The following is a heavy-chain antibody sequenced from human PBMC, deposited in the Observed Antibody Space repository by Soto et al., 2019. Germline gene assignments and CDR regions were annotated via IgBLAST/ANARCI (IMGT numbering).Heavy chain of an antibody. CDR1: GGSISSGGYY. V-gene: IGHV4-31*03. D-gene: IGHD3-22*01. CDR2: IYYSGST. J-gene: IGHJ4*02. Sequence: PSDTLSLTCTVSGGSISSGGYYWSWIRQHPGKGLEWIGYIYYSGSTYYNPSLKSRVTISVDTSKNQFSLKLSSVTAADTAVYYCARGPTPKLYDSSGYIDYWGQGTLVTVSS. CDR3: ARGPTPKLYDSSGYIDY.